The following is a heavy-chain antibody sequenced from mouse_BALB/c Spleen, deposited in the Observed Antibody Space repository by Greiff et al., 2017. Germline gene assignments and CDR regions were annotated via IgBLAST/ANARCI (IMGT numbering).Heavy chain of an antibody. CDR1: GFTFSSYA. CDR2: ISSGGSYT. V-gene: IGHV5-9-3*01. Sequence: EVKLVESGGGLVKPGGSLKLSCAASGFTFSSYAMSWVRQTPEKRLEWVATISSGGSYTYYPDSVKGRFTISRDNAKNTLYLQMSSLRSEDTAMYYCARHEDGYWGFAYWGQGTLVTVSA. D-gene: IGHD2-3*01. J-gene: IGHJ3*01. CDR3: ARHEDGYWGFAY.